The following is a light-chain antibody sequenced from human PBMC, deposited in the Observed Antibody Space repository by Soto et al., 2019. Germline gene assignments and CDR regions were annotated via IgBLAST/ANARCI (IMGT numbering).Light chain of an antibody. J-gene: IGLJ2*01. CDR2: YDS. CDR3: QVWDSSSEVV. CDR1: NIGSKS. V-gene: IGLV3-21*04. Sequence: SYELTQPPSVSVVPGKTARITCGGNNIGSKSVHWYQQKPGQAPVLVIYYDSDRPSGIPERFSGSNSGNTATLTISRVEAGDEADYYCQVWDSSSEVVFGGGTKLTVL.